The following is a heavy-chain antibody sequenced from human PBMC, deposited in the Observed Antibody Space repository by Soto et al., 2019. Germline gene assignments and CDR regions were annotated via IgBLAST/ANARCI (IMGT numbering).Heavy chain of an antibody. J-gene: IGHJ3*02. CDR1: GFTFSTYS. D-gene: IGHD3-22*01. Sequence: PGGSLRLSCAASGFTFSTYSMNWVRQAPGKGLEWVSYISSSSSTIFYTDSVKGRFTVSRDNAKNSLYLQMNSLRAEDTAVYYCARDLVYYDSSGDAFDIWGQGTMVTVSS. CDR3: ARDLVYYDSSGDAFDI. CDR2: ISSSSSTI. V-gene: IGHV3-48*01.